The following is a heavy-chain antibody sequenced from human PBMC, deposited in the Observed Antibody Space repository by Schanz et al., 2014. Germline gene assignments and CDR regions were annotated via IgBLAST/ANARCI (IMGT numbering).Heavy chain of an antibody. D-gene: IGHD2-2*01. CDR2: ISGGGGTR. CDR1: GFTFGSYG. V-gene: IGHV3-23*01. J-gene: IGHJ6*02. CDR3: AKDSCSSDICYGYGMDV. Sequence: EEQLLQSGGGLVQPGGSLRLSCAASGFTFGSYGMSWVRQGPGKGLEWVSGISGGGGTRNYADSVKGRFTIFRDNSKRALSLKIKDPRAEDTSVYYCAKDSCSSDICYGYGMDVWGQGSTVTVSS.